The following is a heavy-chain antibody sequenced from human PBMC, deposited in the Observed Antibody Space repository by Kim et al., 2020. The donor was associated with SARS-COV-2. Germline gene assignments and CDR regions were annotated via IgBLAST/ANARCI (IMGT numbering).Heavy chain of an antibody. D-gene: IGHD2-2*01. J-gene: IGHJ4*02. Sequence: PSLKSRVTISVDTSKNQFSLKLSSVTAADTAVYYCARGRGQLLSVRNFDYWGQGTLVTVSS. V-gene: IGHV4-34*01. CDR3: ARGRGQLLSVRNFDY.